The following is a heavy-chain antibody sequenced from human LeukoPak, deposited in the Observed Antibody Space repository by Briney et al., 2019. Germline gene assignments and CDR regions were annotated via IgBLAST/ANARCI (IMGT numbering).Heavy chain of an antibody. CDR2: IYYSGST. CDR3: ARDGYYGSGDKDAFDI. Sequence: PSETPSLTCTVSGGSISSYYWSWIRQPPGKGLEWIGYIYYSGSTNYNPSLKSRVTISVDTSKNQFSLKLSSVTAADTAVYYCARDGYYGSGDKDAFDIWGQGTMVTVSS. V-gene: IGHV4-59*12. CDR1: GGSISSYY. J-gene: IGHJ3*02. D-gene: IGHD3-10*01.